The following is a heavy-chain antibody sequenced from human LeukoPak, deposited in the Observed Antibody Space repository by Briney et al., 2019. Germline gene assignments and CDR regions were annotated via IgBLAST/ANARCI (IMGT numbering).Heavy chain of an antibody. Sequence: PSETLSLTCTVSGDSISNSYWSWIRQPPGKGLEWIGYMYYSGSTNYNPSLKSRVTTSMDASENRFSLKLTSVTAADTAVYYCARSPRAGVTPWFFDYWGQGTLVAVSS. CDR3: ARSPRAGVTPWFFDY. CDR2: MYYSGST. D-gene: IGHD3-10*01. J-gene: IGHJ4*02. CDR1: GDSISNSY. V-gene: IGHV4-59*08.